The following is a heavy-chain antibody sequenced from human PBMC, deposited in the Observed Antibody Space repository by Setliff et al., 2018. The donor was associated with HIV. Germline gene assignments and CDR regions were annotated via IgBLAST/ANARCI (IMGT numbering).Heavy chain of an antibody. CDR3: ARYAASGTGWFDP. V-gene: IGHV1-18*01. Sequence: APVKVSCKASGYDFTAYAISWVRQAPGQGLEWMGRIGGDNAKIKFAQSFQGRVTMTTDTSTNTAYLELTSLGSDDTAVYYCARYAASGTGWFDPWGQGTQVTAPQ. D-gene: IGHD2-8*02. CDR1: GYDFTAYA. CDR2: IGGDNAKI. J-gene: IGHJ5*02.